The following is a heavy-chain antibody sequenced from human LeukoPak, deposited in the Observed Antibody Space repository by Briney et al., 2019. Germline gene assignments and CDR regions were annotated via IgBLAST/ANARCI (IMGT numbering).Heavy chain of an antibody. D-gene: IGHD3-22*01. CDR3: AGGYYDSSGYYWAFDI. CDR1: GFTFSSYG. J-gene: IGHJ3*02. V-gene: IGHV3-30*02. CDR2: IRYDGSNK. Sequence: GDSLRLSCAASGFTFSSYGMHWVRQAPGKGLEWVAFIRYDGSNKYYADSVKGRFTISRDNSKNTLYLQMNSLRAEDTAVYYCAGGYYDSSGYYWAFDIWGQGTMVTVSS.